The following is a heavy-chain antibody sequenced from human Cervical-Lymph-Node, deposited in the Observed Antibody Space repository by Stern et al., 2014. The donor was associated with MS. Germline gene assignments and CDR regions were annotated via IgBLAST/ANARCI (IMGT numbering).Heavy chain of an antibody. V-gene: IGHV3-7*01. CDR2: IKKDGSEK. CDR3: ARDPTP. J-gene: IGHJ5*02. Sequence: EMQLVESGGGLVQPGGSLRLSCAASGFTFSRYWMSWVRQAPGKGLEWVANIKKDGSEKYYVDSVKGRFTISRDNAKNSLYLQMNSLRVEDTAVYYCARDPTPWGQGTLVTVSS. CDR1: GFTFSRYW.